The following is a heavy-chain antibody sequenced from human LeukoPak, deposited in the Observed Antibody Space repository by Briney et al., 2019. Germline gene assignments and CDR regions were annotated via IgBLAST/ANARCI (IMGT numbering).Heavy chain of an antibody. CDR3: ARDLLWGLTGGFDP. V-gene: IGHV4-61*01. D-gene: IGHD2-21*01. CDR2: IYYSGST. J-gene: IGHJ5*02. Sequence: SETLSLTCTVFGYSISSGYYWSWIRQPPGKGLEWIGYIYYSGSTNYNPSLKSRVTISVDTSKNQFSLKLSSVTAADTAVYYCARDLLWGLTGGFDPWGQGTLVTVSS. CDR1: GYSISSGYY.